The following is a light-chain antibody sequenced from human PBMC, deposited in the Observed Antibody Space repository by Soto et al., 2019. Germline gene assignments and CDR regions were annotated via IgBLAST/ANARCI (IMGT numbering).Light chain of an antibody. V-gene: IGKV3D-15*01. J-gene: IGKJ1*01. CDR2: DAS. CDR1: QSVSSY. CDR3: QHYNYWPPKT. Sequence: PGERATLSCRASQSVSSYLAWYQQKPGQAPRLLIYDASNRATDIPARFSGSGSGTDFTLTISSLQSEDFAVYYCQHYNYWPPKTFGQGTKVDIK.